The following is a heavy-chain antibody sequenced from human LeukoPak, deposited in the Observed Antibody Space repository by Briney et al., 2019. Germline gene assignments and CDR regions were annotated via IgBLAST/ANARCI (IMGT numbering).Heavy chain of an antibody. J-gene: IGHJ5*02. CDR3: AQARAAAGSPYNWFDP. D-gene: IGHD6-13*01. CDR2: IYYSGST. CDR1: GGSISGYY. Sequence: SETLSLTCTVSGGSISGYYWNWIRQSPGKGLEWIGYIYYSGSTNYNPSLKSRATISVDTSKNQFSLKLSSATAAVTAVYYCAQARAAAGSPYNWFDPWGQGTLVTVSS. V-gene: IGHV4-59*01.